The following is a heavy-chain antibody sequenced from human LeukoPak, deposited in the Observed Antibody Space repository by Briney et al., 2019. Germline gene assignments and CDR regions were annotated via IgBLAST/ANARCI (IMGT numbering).Heavy chain of an antibody. J-gene: IGHJ4*02. Sequence: PGGSLRLSCAASGFTFSSYSMNWVRQAPGKGLEWVSSIGTSSSYIYYADSLKGRFTISRDNAKNSLYLQMNSLRAEDTAVYYCAREGGDYYDSSGYYRGLLDYWGQGTLVTVSS. V-gene: IGHV3-21*04. CDR2: IGTSSSYI. CDR1: GFTFSSYS. CDR3: AREGGDYYDSSGYYRGLLDY. D-gene: IGHD3-22*01.